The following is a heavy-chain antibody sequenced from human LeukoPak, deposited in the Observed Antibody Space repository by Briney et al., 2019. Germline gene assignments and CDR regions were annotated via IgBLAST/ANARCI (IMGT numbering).Heavy chain of an antibody. J-gene: IGHJ4*02. Sequence: PGGSLRLSCAASGFTFSDFEMGWVRQAPGRGLEWISYITTSGASTYYADSVKGRFTVSRDNAKNSMFLRMDTLRADDTAVYYCARERGYNYGYSGYYDQWGQGILVTVSS. CDR3: ARERGYNYGYSGYYDQ. V-gene: IGHV3-48*03. CDR2: ITTSGAST. D-gene: IGHD5-18*01. CDR1: GFTFSDFE.